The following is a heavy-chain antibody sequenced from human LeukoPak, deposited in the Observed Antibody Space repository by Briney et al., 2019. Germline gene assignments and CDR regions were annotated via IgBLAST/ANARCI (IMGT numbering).Heavy chain of an antibody. CDR2: INHSGST. V-gene: IGHV4-34*01. J-gene: IGHJ4*02. Sequence: SETLSLTCAVYGGSFSGYYWSWIRQPPGKGLEWIGEINHSGSTNYNPSLKSRVTISVDTSKNQFSLKLSSVTAADTAVYYCARIPYSSWYSDYWGQGTLVTVSS. CDR1: GGSFSGYY. D-gene: IGHD6-6*01. CDR3: ARIPYSSWYSDY.